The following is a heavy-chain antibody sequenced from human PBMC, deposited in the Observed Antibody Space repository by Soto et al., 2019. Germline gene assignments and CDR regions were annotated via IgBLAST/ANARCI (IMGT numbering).Heavy chain of an antibody. CDR2: IYSGTNT. CDR1: GISISSSY. J-gene: IGHJ6*02. CDR3: ARACDLLHAYFGMDV. D-gene: IGHD3-3*01. V-gene: IGHV3-53*02. Sequence: EVQLVETGGGFIQPGGSLRLSCAASGISISSSYMSWVRQAPGKGLEWVSLIYSGTNTYYEASVKCRFTISRDNSKNTLSFKMNSVRAEDTAVYYCARACDLLHAYFGMDVWGQGTTVTVSS.